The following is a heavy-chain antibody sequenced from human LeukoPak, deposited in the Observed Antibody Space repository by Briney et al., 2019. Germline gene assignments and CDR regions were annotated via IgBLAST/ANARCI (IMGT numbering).Heavy chain of an antibody. V-gene: IGHV4-39*01. J-gene: IGHJ4*02. D-gene: IGHD3-22*01. CDR3: ARHAYYYNSSGGPSDY. CDR1: GGSLSSSTYY. Sequence: SETLSLTFTVSGGSLSSSTYYWGWIRQPPGKGLEWIGSIYYSGSAYYKPSLKSRVTISVDTSKNQFSLKLSSVTAADTAVYYCARHAYYYNSSGGPSDYWGQGTLVTVSS. CDR2: IYYSGSA.